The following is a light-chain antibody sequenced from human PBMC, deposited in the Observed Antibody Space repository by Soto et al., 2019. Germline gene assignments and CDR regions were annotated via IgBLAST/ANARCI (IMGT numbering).Light chain of an antibody. J-gene: IGKJ5*01. CDR2: GAS. Sequence: ESVLTHAPCTLSFFAVGRATLSCSAIRSVTNNYLAWHQQKPGQTPRLLIYGASSRATGIPDRFSGSGSGTDFTLTISRLEPEDFAVYYCQQHGSSPITFGQGTRLEIK. CDR3: QQHGSSPIT. V-gene: IGKV3-20*01. CDR1: RSVTNNY.